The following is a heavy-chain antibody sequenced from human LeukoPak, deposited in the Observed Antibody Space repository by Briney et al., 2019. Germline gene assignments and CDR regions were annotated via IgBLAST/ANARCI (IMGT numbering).Heavy chain of an antibody. Sequence: PGGSLRLSCAASGFTFSDAWMTWVRQATGKGLEWVGRITSRTDGGTTDYAAPVKGKFTISRDDSKNTLYLQMNSLKTEDTAVYYCTSKIGGWSAFDIWGQGTMVTVSS. CDR2: ITSRTDGGTT. J-gene: IGHJ3*02. CDR3: TSKIGGWSAFDI. D-gene: IGHD3-10*01. V-gene: IGHV3-15*05. CDR1: GFTFSDAW.